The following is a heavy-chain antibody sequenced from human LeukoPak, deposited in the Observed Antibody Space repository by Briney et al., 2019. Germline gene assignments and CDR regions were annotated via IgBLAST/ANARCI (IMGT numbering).Heavy chain of an antibody. J-gene: IGHJ4*02. D-gene: IGHD3-10*01. V-gene: IGHV1-69*06. CDR1: GYTFTSYG. CDR2: IIPIFGTA. Sequence: ASVKVSCKASGYTFTSYGISWVRQAPGQGLEWMGGIIPIFGTANYAQKFQGRVTITADKSTSTAYMELSSLRSEDTAVYYCARGNGSGSYFAFDYWGQGTLVTVSS. CDR3: ARGNGSGSYFAFDY.